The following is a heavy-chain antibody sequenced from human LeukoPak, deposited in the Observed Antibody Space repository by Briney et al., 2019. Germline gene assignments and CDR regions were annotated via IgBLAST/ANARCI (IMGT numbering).Heavy chain of an antibody. J-gene: IGHJ5*02. CDR1: GFTFNNAW. CDR3: ARHTAGGDWFDP. CDR2: IYPGDSDT. D-gene: IGHD5-18*01. Sequence: SGGSLRLSCAASGFTFNNAWIGWVRQMPGKGLEWMGIIYPGDSDTRYSPSFQGQVTISADKSISTAYLQWSSLKASDTAMYYCARHTAGGDWFDPWGQGTLVTVSS. V-gene: IGHV5-51*01.